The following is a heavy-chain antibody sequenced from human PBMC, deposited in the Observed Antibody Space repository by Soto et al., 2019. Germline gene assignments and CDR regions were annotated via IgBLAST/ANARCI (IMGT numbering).Heavy chain of an antibody. CDR3: AREGAPPYSFDYGTDV. V-gene: IGHV4-30-4*01. CDR1: GGSISSGDSY. Sequence: PSETLSLTCTVSGGSISSGDSYWSWIRQSPGKGLEWIGYIYYSGTTFYNPSLVSRLTISVDTSKNQFSLKLYSVTAADTAVYYCAREGAPPYSFDYGTDVWGQGTTVTVSS. CDR2: IYYSGTT. J-gene: IGHJ6*02. D-gene: IGHD3-16*01.